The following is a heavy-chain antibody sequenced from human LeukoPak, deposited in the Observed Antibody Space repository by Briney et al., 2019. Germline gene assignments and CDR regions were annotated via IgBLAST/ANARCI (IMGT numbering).Heavy chain of an antibody. V-gene: IGHV4-59*02. CDR3: VGNTNNLGDVNWFDP. Sequence: SEALSLTCTVSGASVNSYYWNWIRQSPGKGLEWIGFISYIGSTNYDPSLRNRVTISLDTSKNQVFLKLNSVTAADTAVYYCVGNTNNLGDVNWFDPWGQGTLVTVSS. CDR2: ISYIGST. CDR1: GASVNSYY. J-gene: IGHJ5*02. D-gene: IGHD1/OR15-1a*01.